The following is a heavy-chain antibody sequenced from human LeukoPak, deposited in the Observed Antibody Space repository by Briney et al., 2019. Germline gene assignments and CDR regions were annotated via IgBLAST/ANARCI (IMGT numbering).Heavy chain of an antibody. CDR2: IYPGDSDT. Sequence: KVSCKASGYSFTSYWIGWVRQMPGKGLEWMGIIYPGDSDTRYSPSFQGQVTISADKSISTAYLQWSSLKASDTAMYYCARSRAYSGYEKVYYFDYWGQGTLVTVSS. V-gene: IGHV5-51*01. D-gene: IGHD5-12*01. CDR1: GYSFTSYW. CDR3: ARSRAYSGYEKVYYFDY. J-gene: IGHJ4*02.